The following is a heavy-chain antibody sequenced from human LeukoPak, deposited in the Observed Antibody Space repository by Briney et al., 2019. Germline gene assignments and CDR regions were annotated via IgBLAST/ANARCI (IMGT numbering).Heavy chain of an antibody. V-gene: IGHV3-23*01. Sequence: PGGSLLPSCAASEFTFSKYAMNGGRQAPGKGREWVRGINGSGVITFYATSVKGRSPIPRNNSKNPLYLQMNSLRAEATAIYYCAKDSSQGGDYFDSWGQGTLVTVSS. CDR3: AKDSSQGGDYFDS. CDR2: INGSGVIT. CDR1: EFTFSKYA. J-gene: IGHJ4*02. D-gene: IGHD3-16*01.